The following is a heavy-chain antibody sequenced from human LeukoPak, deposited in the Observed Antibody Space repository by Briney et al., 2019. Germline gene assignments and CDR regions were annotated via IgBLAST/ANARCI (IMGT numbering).Heavy chain of an antibody. CDR1: GGSISISNYY. CDR2: IHYSETT. D-gene: IGHD3-22*01. CDR3: ARGGWNKFDY. J-gene: IGHJ4*02. Sequence: PSETLSLTCTVSGGSISISNYYWGWIRQPPGKGLEWIASIHYSETTYYNPSLKSRVTISVDTSKNQFSLKLSSVTAADTAVYYCARGGWNKFDYWGQGTLVTVSS. V-gene: IGHV4-39*07.